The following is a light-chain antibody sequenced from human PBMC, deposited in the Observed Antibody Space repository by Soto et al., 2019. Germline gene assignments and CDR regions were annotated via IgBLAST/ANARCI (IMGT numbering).Light chain of an antibody. CDR1: QSVGTSY. CDR2: GAS. V-gene: IGKV3-20*01. Sequence: EIVLTQSPGTLSLSPGERGTLSCRASQSVGTSYLAWYQQKLGQAPRLLIYGASSRATGIPDRFSGSGSGTDFTLTISRLEPEDFAVYYCQQYGSSSLTFGGGTKVEIK. J-gene: IGKJ4*01. CDR3: QQYGSSSLT.